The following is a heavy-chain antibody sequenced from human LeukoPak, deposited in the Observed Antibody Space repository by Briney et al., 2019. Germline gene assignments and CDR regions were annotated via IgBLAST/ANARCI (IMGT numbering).Heavy chain of an antibody. J-gene: IGHJ4*02. V-gene: IGHV3-48*01. CDR3: ARGESASAWLIEY. D-gene: IGHD6-19*01. CDR2: ISSSSSNK. CDR1: GFTFSSYS. Sequence: GGSLRLSCAAPGFTFSSYSMNWVRQAPGKGLEWISYISSSSSNKDYADSVKGRFTISRDNAENSLSLQMNSLRGEDTAVYYCARGESASAWLIEYWGQGTLVTVSS.